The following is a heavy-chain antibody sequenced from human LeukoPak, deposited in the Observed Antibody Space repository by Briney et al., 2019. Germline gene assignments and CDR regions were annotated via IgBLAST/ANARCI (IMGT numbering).Heavy chain of an antibody. CDR2: ISSSGSAM. J-gene: IGHJ4*02. CDR3: ARRYCSSTSCLLDY. V-gene: IGHV3-48*03. D-gene: IGHD2-2*01. Sequence: PGGSLRLSCAASGFTFSNYEMNWVRQAPGKGLEWVAHISSSGSAMSYADSVKGRFTISRDNAKNSVYLQMNSLRAEDTAIYYCARRYCSSTSCLLDYWGQGTLVTVSS. CDR1: GFTFSNYE.